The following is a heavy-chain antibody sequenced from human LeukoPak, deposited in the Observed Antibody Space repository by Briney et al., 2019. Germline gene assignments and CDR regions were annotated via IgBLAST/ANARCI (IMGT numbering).Heavy chain of an antibody. Sequence: GGSLRLSCAASGFTFSSYAVSWVRQAPGKGLEWVSAISGSGGSTYYADSVKGRFTISRDNSKNTLYLQMNSLRAEDTGVYYCAKDHYWSIDYWGRGTLVTVSS. D-gene: IGHD3-3*01. J-gene: IGHJ4*02. V-gene: IGHV3-23*01. CDR3: AKDHYWSIDY. CDR2: ISGSGGST. CDR1: GFTFSSYA.